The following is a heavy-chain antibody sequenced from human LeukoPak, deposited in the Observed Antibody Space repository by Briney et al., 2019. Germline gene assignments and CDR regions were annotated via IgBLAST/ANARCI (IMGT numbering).Heavy chain of an antibody. V-gene: IGHV4-39*01. J-gene: IGHJ6*03. Sequence: SETLSLTCTVSGGSISSSSYYWGWIRQPPGKGLEWIGSIYYSGSTYYNPSLKSRVTISVDTSKNQFSLKLSSVTAADTAVYYCARTPKGGTYYMDVWGKGTTVTVSS. CDR2: IYYSGST. CDR3: ARTPKGGTYYMDV. CDR1: GGSISSSSYY.